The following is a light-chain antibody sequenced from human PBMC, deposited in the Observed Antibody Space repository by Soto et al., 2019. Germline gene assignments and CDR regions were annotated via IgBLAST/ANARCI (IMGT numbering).Light chain of an antibody. CDR2: GND. CDR3: QSYDRSLSGSV. Sequence: QSVLTQPPSVSGAPGQVVTISCTGSSSNIGAGYDVHWYQQLPGAAPKLLIFGNDNRPSGVPDRFSGSRSGTSASLAITGLQAEDEADYYCQSYDRSLSGSVFGAGTKLTVL. V-gene: IGLV1-40*01. J-gene: IGLJ1*01. CDR1: SSNIGAGYD.